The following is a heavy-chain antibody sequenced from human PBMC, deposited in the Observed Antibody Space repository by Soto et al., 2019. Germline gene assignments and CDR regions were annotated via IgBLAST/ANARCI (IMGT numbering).Heavy chain of an antibody. J-gene: IGHJ6*03. Sequence: EVQLVESGGGLVQPGGSLRLSCAASGFTFSRYWMDWVRQAPGKGLMWVSRISSDGSTSSADSVKGRFTISRDNAKNTLYLQMNSLRGEDTVDYYCAKEGSSIADRPGGAYIYYMDVWGKGTTVTVSS. V-gene: IGHV3-74*01. CDR2: ISSDGST. CDR1: GFTFSRYW. CDR3: AKEGSSIADRPGGAYIYYMDV. D-gene: IGHD6-6*01.